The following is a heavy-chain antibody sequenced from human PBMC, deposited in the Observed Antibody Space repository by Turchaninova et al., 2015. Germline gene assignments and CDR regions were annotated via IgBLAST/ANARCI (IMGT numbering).Heavy chain of an antibody. J-gene: IGHJ4*02. D-gene: IGHD3-22*01. CDR3: THRRPNSGSWDTGVFDY. CDR1: GFSLSPSGGG. V-gene: IGHV2-5*02. Sequence: QITLKESGPTRVKPTQTLALTCHFSGFSLSPSGGGVAWIRQAPGKALEFLTVIYWDDDKRYSPSLKSRLTVTKDTSKNLVVLTMTNMDPVDTATYYCTHRRPNSGSWDTGVFDYWGQGTLVTVSS. CDR2: IYWDDDK.